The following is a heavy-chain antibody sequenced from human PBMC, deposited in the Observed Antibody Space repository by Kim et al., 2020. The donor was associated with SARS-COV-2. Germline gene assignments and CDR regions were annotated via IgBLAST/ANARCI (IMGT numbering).Heavy chain of an antibody. CDR3: AGASWYSVDF. CDR2: IHDSGST. Sequence: SETLSLTCAVSGASMNYYYWSWLRQSPGKGLEWIGHIHDSGSTNYVPSLTSRVTMSLDTSRNQFSLKLNSVTAADTAVYYCAGASWYSVDFWGQGTVVTV. J-gene: IGHJ4*02. V-gene: IGHV4-59*01. CDR1: GASMNYYY. D-gene: IGHD6-13*01.